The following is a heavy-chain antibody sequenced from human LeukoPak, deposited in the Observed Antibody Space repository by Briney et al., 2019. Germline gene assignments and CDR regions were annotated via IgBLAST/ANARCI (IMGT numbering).Heavy chain of an antibody. CDR2: IYHNGDT. J-gene: IGHJ4*02. CDR1: GDSISSGLYS. D-gene: IGHD3-16*01. CDR3: ARLWSHSKTEDY. Sequence: SETLSLTCTVSGDSISSGLYSWGWIRQPPGEGLEWIGNIYHNGDTYYNPSHRSRVTISVDTSENQFSLSLRSVTAADTAVYYCARLWSHSKTEDYWGQGTVVTVSS. V-gene: IGHV4-39*01.